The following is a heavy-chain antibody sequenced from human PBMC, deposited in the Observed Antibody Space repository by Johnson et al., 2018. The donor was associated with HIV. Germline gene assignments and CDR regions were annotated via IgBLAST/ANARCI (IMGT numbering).Heavy chain of an antibody. CDR2: INWNGGSI. D-gene: IGHD1-26*01. CDR3: AKDSMRYSGSYHDAFDI. Sequence: VQLVESGGGLIQPGGSLRLSCAVSGFTVSSDYMSWVRQAPGKGLEWVSGINWNGGSIGYADSVKGRVTFSRDNAKNSLYLQMNSLRAEDTALYYCAKDSMRYSGSYHDAFDIWGQGTMVTVSS. J-gene: IGHJ3*02. V-gene: IGHV3-9*01. CDR1: GFTVSSDY.